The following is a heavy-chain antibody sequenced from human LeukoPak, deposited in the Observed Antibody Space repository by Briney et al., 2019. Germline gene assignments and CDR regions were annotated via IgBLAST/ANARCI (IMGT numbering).Heavy chain of an antibody. CDR2: GDHTGST. J-gene: IGHJ5*02. D-gene: IGHD4-11*01. Sequence: PSETLSLTCGVSGFPINSGYYWGWSRQPPGKRLGGIGSGDHTGSTYYNPSLKGRVTMSMDTSKNQFSLKLNSLHAADTAVYFCARDGYPYSSNYGPIWFDPWGQGTLVTVSS. CDR1: GFPINSGYY. CDR3: ARDGYPYSSNYGPIWFDP. V-gene: IGHV4-38-2*01.